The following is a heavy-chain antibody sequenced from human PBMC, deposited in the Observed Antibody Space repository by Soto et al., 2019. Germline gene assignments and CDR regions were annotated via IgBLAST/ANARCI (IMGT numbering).Heavy chain of an antibody. CDR1: GYTFTSYA. J-gene: IGHJ6*02. CDR2: INAGNGNT. V-gene: IGHV1-3*01. D-gene: IGHD3-22*01. CDR3: ARATEYYYDSRGDPSYYYYGMDV. Sequence: ASVKVSCKASGYTFTSYAMHWVRQAPGQRLEWMGWINAGNGNTKYSQKFQGRVTITRDTSASTAYMELSSLRSEDTAVYYCARATEYYYDSRGDPSYYYYGMDVWGQGTTVTVSS.